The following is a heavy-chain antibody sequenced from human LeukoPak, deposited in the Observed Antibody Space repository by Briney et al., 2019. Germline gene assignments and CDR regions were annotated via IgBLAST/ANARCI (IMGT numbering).Heavy chain of an antibody. J-gene: IGHJ4*02. CDR3: ARDKRGAQKY. Sequence: GGSLRLSCAASGFTFSTYAMTWVRQAPGKGLEWVSAISDTGGSTYYADSVKGRFTISRDNSKNTLYLQMNSLRAEDTAVYYCARDKRGAQKYWGQGTLVTVSS. CDR1: GFTFSTYA. D-gene: IGHD4/OR15-4a*01. CDR2: ISDTGGST. V-gene: IGHV3-23*01.